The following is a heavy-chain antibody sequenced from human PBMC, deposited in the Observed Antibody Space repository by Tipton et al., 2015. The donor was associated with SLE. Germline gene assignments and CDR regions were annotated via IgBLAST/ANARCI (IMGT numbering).Heavy chain of an antibody. CDR1: GGSISTHD. CDR2: MHNSGDS. J-gene: IGHJ4*02. V-gene: IGHV4-59*11. CDR3: ARDIEAPGDFLYFDY. D-gene: IGHD7-27*01. Sequence: GLVKPSETLSLTCTVSGGSISTHDWSWIRQPPGKGLEWIGQMHNSGDSTYNPSLKSRVTMSVDTSKNHFSLKLTSVIAADTAVYYCARDIEAPGDFLYFDYWGQGILVTVSS.